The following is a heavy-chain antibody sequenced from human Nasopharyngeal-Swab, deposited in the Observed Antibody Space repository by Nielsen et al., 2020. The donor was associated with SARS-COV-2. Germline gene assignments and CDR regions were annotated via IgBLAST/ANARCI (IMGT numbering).Heavy chain of an antibody. V-gene: IGHV4-39*01. CDR2: IYYSGST. CDR1: GGSISSSSYY. J-gene: IGHJ5*02. D-gene: IGHD3-22*01. Sequence: SETLSLTCTVSGGSISSSSYYWGWIRQPPGKGLEWIGSIYYSGSTYYNPSLKSRVTISVDTSKNQFSLKLSSVTAADTAVYYCARPYYDSSGYDAWFDPWGQGTLVTVFS. CDR3: ARPYYDSSGYDAWFDP.